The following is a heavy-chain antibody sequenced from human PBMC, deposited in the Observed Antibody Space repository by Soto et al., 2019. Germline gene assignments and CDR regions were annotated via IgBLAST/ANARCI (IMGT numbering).Heavy chain of an antibody. CDR3: ARISGWYDIDF. V-gene: IGHV4-61*01. CDR1: GGSVSSGSFH. J-gene: IGHJ4*02. Sequence: SETLSLTCIVSGGSVSSGSFHWSWIRQPPGKGLQFIGSIFYNGTANYSPSLKNRVSISIDTSQSQFFLQLISVAAADTAVYYCARISGWYDIDFWGQGSLVTVYS. CDR2: IFYNGTA. D-gene: IGHD6-13*01.